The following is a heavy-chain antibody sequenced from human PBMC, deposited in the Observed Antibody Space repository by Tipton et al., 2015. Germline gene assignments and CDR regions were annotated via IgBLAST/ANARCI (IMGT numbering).Heavy chain of an antibody. CDR3: ARVRQLPPSRFDY. Sequence: VQLVQSGGGLIQPGGSLRLSCAASGFTVSSNYMSWVRQAPGKGLEWVSYISSSSSKIYYADSVKGRFTISRDNAKNSLYLQMNSLRDEDTAIYYCARVRQLPPSRFDYWGQGTLVTVSS. V-gene: IGHV3-48*02. CDR1: GFTVSSNY. J-gene: IGHJ4*02. D-gene: IGHD2-2*01. CDR2: ISSSSSKI.